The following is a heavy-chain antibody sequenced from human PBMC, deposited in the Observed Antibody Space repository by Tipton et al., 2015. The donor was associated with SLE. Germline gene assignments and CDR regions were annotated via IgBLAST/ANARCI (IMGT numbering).Heavy chain of an antibody. CDR1: GFTFSSSW. D-gene: IGHD5-12*01. CDR3: ALYGVGATIIDY. J-gene: IGHJ4*02. CDR2: INSDGSSP. V-gene: IGHV3-74*02. Sequence: QLVQSGGGVVQPGRSLRLSCAASGFTFSSSWMHWVRQAPGKGLVWVSRINSDGSSPTYADSVRGRFTISRDNAKNTLYLQMNSLRAEDTAVYFCALYGVGATIIDYWGQGTPVTVSS.